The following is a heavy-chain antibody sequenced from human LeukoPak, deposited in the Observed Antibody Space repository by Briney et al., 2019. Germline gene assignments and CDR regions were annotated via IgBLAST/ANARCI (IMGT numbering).Heavy chain of an antibody. CDR1: EFTFSTYA. V-gene: IGHV3-30-3*01. Sequence: GGSLRLSCAASEFTFSTYAMNWVRQAPGKGLEWVAVISYDGSNKYYADSVKGRFTISRDNSKNTLYLQMNSLRAEDTAVYYCARGVDVWGQGTTVTVSS. CDR2: ISYDGSNK. J-gene: IGHJ6*02. CDR3: ARGVDV.